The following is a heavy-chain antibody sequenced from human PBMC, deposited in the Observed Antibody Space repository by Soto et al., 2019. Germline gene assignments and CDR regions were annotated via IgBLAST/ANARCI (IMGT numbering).Heavy chain of an antibody. CDR3: GRVRESSGSYYFCDY. CDR2: IYYSGST. V-gene: IGHV4-30-4*01. Sequence: QVQLQESGPGLVKPSQTLSLTCTVSGGSISSGDYYWSWIRQPPGKGLEWIGYIYYSGSTYYNPSLKSRLTISVDTSKNQFSLKLTSVTAADTAVYYCGRVRESSGSYYFCDYWGQGTLVTVS. D-gene: IGHD3-22*01. CDR1: GGSISSGDYY. J-gene: IGHJ4*02.